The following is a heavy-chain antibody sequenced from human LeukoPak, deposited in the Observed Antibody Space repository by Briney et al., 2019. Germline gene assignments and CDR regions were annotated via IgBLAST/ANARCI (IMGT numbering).Heavy chain of an antibody. V-gene: IGHV3-15*01. CDR3: TTDSYDYVWGSYRYTDY. CDR1: GFTFSNAW. J-gene: IGHJ4*02. CDR2: IRSKADGGTT. D-gene: IGHD3-16*02. Sequence: GGSLRLSCAASGFTFSNAWMSWVRQAPGKGLEWVGRIRSKADGGTTDCAAPVKGRFTISRDDSKNTLYLQMNSLKTEDTAVYYSTTDSYDYVWGSYRYTDYWGQGTLVTVSS.